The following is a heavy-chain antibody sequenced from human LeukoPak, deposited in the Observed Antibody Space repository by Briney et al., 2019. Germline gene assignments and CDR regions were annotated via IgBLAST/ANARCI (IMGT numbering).Heavy chain of an antibody. CDR2: ISGSGGSR. D-gene: IGHD4-17*01. CDR3: AKCALGDYVGPHDF. V-gene: IGHV3-23*01. CDR1: GFTFSTYA. Sequence: PGGSLRLSCAASGFTFSTYAMSWVRQAPGRGLQWVATISGSGGSRHYADSVKGRFIISRDTSKNPVFLKINSLRAEHTAVYYCAKCALGDYVGPHDFWGQGTLVTVSS. J-gene: IGHJ4*02.